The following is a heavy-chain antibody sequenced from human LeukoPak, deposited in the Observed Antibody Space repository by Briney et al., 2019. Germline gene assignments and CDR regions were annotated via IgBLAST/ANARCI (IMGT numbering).Heavy chain of an antibody. CDR2: IRSKANSYAT. J-gene: IGHJ4*02. CDR1: GFTFSGSA. D-gene: IGHD2-2*01. V-gene: IGHV3-73*01. Sequence: PGGSLRLSCAASGFTFSGSAMHWVRQASGKGLEWVGRIRSKANSYATAYAASVKGRFTISRDDSKNTAYLQMNSLRPEDTAVYFCARDGVYCSTTTCYYRGYTSTAGDYWGQGTLVTVSS. CDR3: ARDGVYCSTTTCYYRGYTSTAGDY.